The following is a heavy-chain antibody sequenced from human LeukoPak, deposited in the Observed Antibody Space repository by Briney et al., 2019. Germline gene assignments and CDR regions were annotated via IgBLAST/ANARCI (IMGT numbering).Heavy chain of an antibody. Sequence: SETLSLTCTVSGGSISSYYWSWIRQPPGKGLEWIGYIYYSGSTNYNPSLKSRVTISVDTSKNQFSLKLSSVTAADTAVYYCARAQLYYYDSSGYYSSSLSSWFDPWGQGTLVTVSS. J-gene: IGHJ5*02. CDR3: ARAQLYYYDSSGYYSSSLSSWFDP. CDR2: IYYSGST. CDR1: GGSISSYY. V-gene: IGHV4-59*01. D-gene: IGHD3-22*01.